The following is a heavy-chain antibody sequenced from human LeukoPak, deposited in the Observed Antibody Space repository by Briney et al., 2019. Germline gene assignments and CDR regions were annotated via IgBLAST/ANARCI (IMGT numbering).Heavy chain of an antibody. CDR1: GFTFSSYA. J-gene: IGHJ6*02. D-gene: IGHD3-10*01. V-gene: IGHV3-23*01. CDR3: AKWVVRPYYGMDV. CDR2: ISGSGGST. Sequence: GSLRLSCAASGFTFSSYAMSWVRQAPGKGLEWISAISGSGGSTYYADSVKGRFTISRDNSKNTLYLQMNSLRAEDTAVYYCAKWVVRPYYGMDVWGQGTTVTVSS.